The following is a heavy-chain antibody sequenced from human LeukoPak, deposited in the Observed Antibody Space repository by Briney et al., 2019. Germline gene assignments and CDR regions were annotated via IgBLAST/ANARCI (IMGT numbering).Heavy chain of an antibody. D-gene: IGHD3-3*01. CDR3: ASHYDFWSDVDY. Sequence: GGSLRLSCAASGFTFDDYGMSWVRQAPGKGPEWVSGINWNGGSTGYADSVKGRFTISRDNAKNSLYLQMNSLRAEDTALYYCASHYDFWSDVDYWGQGTLVTVSS. CDR1: GFTFDDYG. J-gene: IGHJ4*02. V-gene: IGHV3-20*04. CDR2: INWNGGST.